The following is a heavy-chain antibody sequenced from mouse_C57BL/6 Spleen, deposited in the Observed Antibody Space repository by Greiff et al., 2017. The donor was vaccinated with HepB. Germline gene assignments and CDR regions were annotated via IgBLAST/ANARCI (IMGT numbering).Heavy chain of an antibody. V-gene: IGHV1-53*01. J-gene: IGHJ4*01. CDR3: ANDYDPSMGMDY. D-gene: IGHD2-4*01. Sequence: QVQLKQPGTELVKPGASVKLSCKASGYTFTSYWMHWVKQRPGQGLEWIGNINPSNGGTNYNEKLKSKATLTVDKSTSTAYMQLSSLTSEDSAVYYCANDYDPSMGMDYWGQGTSVTVSS. CDR2: INPSNGGT. CDR1: GYTFTSYW.